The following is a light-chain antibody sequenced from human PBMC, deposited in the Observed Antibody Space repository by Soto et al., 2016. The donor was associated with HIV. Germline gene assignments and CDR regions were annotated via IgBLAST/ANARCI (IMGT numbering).Light chain of an antibody. CDR1: DIGSKS. V-gene: IGLV3-21*03. J-gene: IGLJ2*01. CDR2: DDD. CDR3: QVWDASTDLVV. Sequence: SYELPQPPSVSVAPGKTARITCGGNDIGSKSVHWYQQKPGQAPVLVVYDDDDRPSGIPERFSGSNSGNTATLSISRVEAGDEADYYCQVWDASTDLVVFGGGTKLTVL.